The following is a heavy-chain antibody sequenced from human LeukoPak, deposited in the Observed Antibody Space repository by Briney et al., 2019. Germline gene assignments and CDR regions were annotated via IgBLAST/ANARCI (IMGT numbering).Heavy chain of an antibody. J-gene: IGHJ5*02. CDR1: EFTFSSYS. CDR2: ICSSSSDI. D-gene: IGHD3-22*01. Sequence: PGGPLRLSCAASEFTFSSYSMNWVPQAPGKGLGWVSSICSSSSDIYYAQSVKGRFPISRDNAKNSLYLQMNSLRAEDTAVYYCAREQGPYYDISLGPPLEHWGQGTLVTVSS. CDR3: AREQGPYYDISLGPPLEH. V-gene: IGHV3-21*01.